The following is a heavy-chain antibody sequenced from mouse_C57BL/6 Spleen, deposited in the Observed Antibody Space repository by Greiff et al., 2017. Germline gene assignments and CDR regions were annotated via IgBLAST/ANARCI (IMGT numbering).Heavy chain of an antibody. CDR3: TKVSSGYPLDY. V-gene: IGHV1-15*01. CDR1: GYTFTDYE. CDR2: IDPETGGT. D-gene: IGHD3-2*02. J-gene: IGHJ2*01. Sequence: VQLQQSGAELVRPGASVTLSCKASGYTFTDYEMHWVKQTPVHGLEWIGAIDPETGGTAYNQKFKGKAILTADKSSSTAYMELRSLTSEDSAVYYCTKVSSGYPLDYWGQGTTLTVSS.